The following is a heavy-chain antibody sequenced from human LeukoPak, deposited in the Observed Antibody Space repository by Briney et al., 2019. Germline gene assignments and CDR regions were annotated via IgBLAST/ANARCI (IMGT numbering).Heavy chain of an antibody. V-gene: IGHV1-2*02. CDR3: ARDPYSVTLYFFDY. Sequence: GASVKISCKASGYTFRGNYIHWLRQAPGQGLEWMGWIDANNGDTKSAQKFQGRVTMSRDTSISTAYMDLSSLSPDDAAVYYCARDPYSVTLYFFDYWGHGTLVTVFS. CDR1: GYTFRGNY. CDR2: IDANNGDT. J-gene: IGHJ4*01. D-gene: IGHD4-11*01.